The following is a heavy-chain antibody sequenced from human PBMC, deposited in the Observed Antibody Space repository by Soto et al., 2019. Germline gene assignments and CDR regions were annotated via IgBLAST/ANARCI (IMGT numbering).Heavy chain of an antibody. D-gene: IGHD2-2*02. CDR1: GYTFTSYD. Sequence: QVQLVQSGAEVRKPGASVKVSCKASGYTFTSYDINWVRQATGQGLEWMGWMNPNSGNTGYAQKFQGRVTMTWNTSIGTAYMELSSLRSEDTAVYYCAREAIPPPSQVAYYYYGMDVWGQGTTVTVSS. V-gene: IGHV1-8*01. CDR2: MNPNSGNT. CDR3: AREAIPPPSQVAYYYYGMDV. J-gene: IGHJ6*02.